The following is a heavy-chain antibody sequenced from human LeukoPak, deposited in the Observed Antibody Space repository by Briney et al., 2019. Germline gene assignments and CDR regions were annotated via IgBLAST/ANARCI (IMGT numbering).Heavy chain of an antibody. CDR1: GYTFTSYY. D-gene: IGHD7-27*01. Sequence: SVKVSCKASGYTFTSYYMHWVRQAPGQGLEWMGGIIPIFGTANYAQKFQGRVTITADESTSTAYMELSSLRSEDTAVYYCASPSGDHVHYFDYWGQGTLVTVSS. CDR2: IIPIFGTA. V-gene: IGHV1-69*13. J-gene: IGHJ4*02. CDR3: ASPSGDHVHYFDY.